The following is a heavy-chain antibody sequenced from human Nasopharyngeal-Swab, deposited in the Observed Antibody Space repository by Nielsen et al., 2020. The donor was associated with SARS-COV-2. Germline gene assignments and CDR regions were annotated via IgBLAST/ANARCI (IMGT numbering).Heavy chain of an antibody. CDR2: ISTDGRIT. V-gene: IGHV3-74*01. D-gene: IGHD4/OR15-4a*01. J-gene: IGHJ4*02. CDR1: DFTFTSYW. Sequence: GESLKISCAASDFTFTSYWMHWVRQAPGKGLVWLSRISTDGRITTYADSVRGRFTISRDNAKNTLFLQMNSLGADDTAVYYCAGAVSANYFFLDYWGQGTLVAVSS. CDR3: AGAVSANYFFLDY.